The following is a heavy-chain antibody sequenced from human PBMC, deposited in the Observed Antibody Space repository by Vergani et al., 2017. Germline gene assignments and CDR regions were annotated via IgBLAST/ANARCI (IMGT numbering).Heavy chain of an antibody. V-gene: IGHV1-46*03. J-gene: IGHJ6*04. CDR3: ARGVRLSTYYYDWMDV. CDR2: INPSGGST. Sequence: QVQLVQSGAEVKKPGASVKVSCKASGYTFTSYYMHWVRQAPGQGLEWMGIINPSGGSTSYAQKFQGRVTMTRDTSTSTVYMEPSSLRSEDTAVYYCARGVRLSTYYYDWMDVWGKGTTVTVSS. CDR1: GYTFTSYY. D-gene: IGHD2-21*01.